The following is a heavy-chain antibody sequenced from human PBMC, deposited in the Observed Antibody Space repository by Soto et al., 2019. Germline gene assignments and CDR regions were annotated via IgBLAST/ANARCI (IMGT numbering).Heavy chain of an antibody. D-gene: IGHD2-21*02. CDR3: GRGDLGGFDL. Sequence: EVQLVESEGGLVQRGGSLRLSCAASGFTFNYYWMHWVRQAPGQGLVWVAHIQNDGSRTTYADSVKGRFTISRDNAKNTMYLQMNSLRAEDTAVYYCGRGDLGGFDLWGQGTTVTVSS. J-gene: IGHJ3*01. CDR1: GFTFNYYW. CDR2: IQNDGSRT. V-gene: IGHV3-74*01.